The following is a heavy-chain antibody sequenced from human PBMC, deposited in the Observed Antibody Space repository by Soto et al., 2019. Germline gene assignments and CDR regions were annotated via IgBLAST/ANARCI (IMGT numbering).Heavy chain of an antibody. J-gene: IGHJ4*02. Sequence: QITLKESAPTLVKPTQTLTLTCTFSGFSFSTTGEGVGWIRQPPGKALEWLALIYWDDDKRYNPSLTTSLSITRDTSENQVVLTMTNMDPVDTATYYCAHRWAYGGNFFDHWGQGTLVTVSS. V-gene: IGHV2-5*02. D-gene: IGHD4-17*01. CDR2: IYWDDDK. CDR1: GFSFSTTGEG. CDR3: AHRWAYGGNFFDH.